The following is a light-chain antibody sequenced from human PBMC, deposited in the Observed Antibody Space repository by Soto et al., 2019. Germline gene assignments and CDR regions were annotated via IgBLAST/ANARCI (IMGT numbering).Light chain of an antibody. CDR2: DVN. Sequence: QSVLTQPASVSGSPGQSIAMSCTGTSSDVGAYDFVSWYQQHPGKAPKLLIYDVNNRPSGISSRFSGSKSGNTASLTISGLQAEDEAEYYCSSYRTGSAEVFGTGTKVTV. CDR1: SSDVGAYDF. V-gene: IGLV2-14*03. J-gene: IGLJ1*01. CDR3: SSYRTGSAEV.